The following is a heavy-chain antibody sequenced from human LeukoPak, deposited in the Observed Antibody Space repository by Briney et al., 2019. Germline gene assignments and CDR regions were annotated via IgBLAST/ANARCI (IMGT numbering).Heavy chain of an antibody. D-gene: IGHD3-22*01. CDR2: MNPNSGNT. V-gene: IGHV1-8*03. CDR1: GGTFSSYA. Sequence: ASVKVSCKASGGTFSSYAISWVRQATGQGLEWMGWMNPNSGNTGYAQKFQGRVTITRSTSISTAYMELSSLRSEDTAVYYCARGRVHYDSSAVFDYWGQGTLVTVSS. J-gene: IGHJ4*02. CDR3: ARGRVHYDSSAVFDY.